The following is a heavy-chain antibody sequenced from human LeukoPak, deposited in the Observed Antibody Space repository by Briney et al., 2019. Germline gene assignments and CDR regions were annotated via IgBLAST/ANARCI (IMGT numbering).Heavy chain of an antibody. CDR3: ARDGAFTGPHWWFDL. D-gene: IGHD2-8*02. CDR1: GFAFSSHS. J-gene: IGHJ2*01. V-gene: IGHV3-48*04. Sequence: GGSLRLSCAASGFAFSSHSMNWVRQAPGKGLEWLSYITPSGFSVYSDSVQGRFTISRDSAKNSVYLQMNSLTAEDTAMYYCARDGAFTGPHWWFDLWGRGTLVTVSS. CDR2: ITPSGFSV.